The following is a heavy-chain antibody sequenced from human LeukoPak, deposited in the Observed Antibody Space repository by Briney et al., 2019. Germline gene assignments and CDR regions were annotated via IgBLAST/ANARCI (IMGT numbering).Heavy chain of an antibody. CDR3: AKPLSGYGTYHNGIFDY. CDR2: ISGSSSYI. D-gene: IGHD6-13*01. J-gene: IGHJ4*02. CDR1: GFTFSSYS. V-gene: IGHV3-21*04. Sequence: SGGSLRLSCAASGFTFSSYSMNWVRQAPGKGLEWVSSISGSSSYIYYADSVKGRFTISRDNAKNSLYLQMNSLRAEDTALYYCAKPLSGYGTYHNGIFDYWGQGTLVTVSS.